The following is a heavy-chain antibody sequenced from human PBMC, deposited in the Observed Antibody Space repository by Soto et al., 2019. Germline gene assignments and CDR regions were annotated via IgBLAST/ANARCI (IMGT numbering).Heavy chain of an antibody. CDR3: ARAFQGQAYYDFWSGSTGYYYYGKDV. CDR2: IILIFGTA. J-gene: IGHJ6*02. CDR1: GGTSSSYA. V-gene: IGHV1-69*06. Sequence: SVKVSKKASGGTSSSYAIRWVEQAPGKGLEWMGGIILIFGTANYAQKFQGRVTITADKSTSTAYMELSSLRYEDTAVYYCARAFQGQAYYDFWSGSTGYYYYGKDVWGQGTTVTVSS. D-gene: IGHD3-3*01.